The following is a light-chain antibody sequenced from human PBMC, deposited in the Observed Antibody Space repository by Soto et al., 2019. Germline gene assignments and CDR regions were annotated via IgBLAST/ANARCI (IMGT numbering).Light chain of an antibody. CDR3: QQDNNGPRT. Sequence: EIVMTQSPATLSVSPGERATLSCRASQSVSSNLAWYQQKPGQAPSLLIYGASTRATGIPARFSGSGSGTDFTLTISSLQSEDFAVYYCQQDNNGPRTFGQVTKV. J-gene: IGKJ1*01. V-gene: IGKV3-15*01. CDR1: QSVSSN. CDR2: GAS.